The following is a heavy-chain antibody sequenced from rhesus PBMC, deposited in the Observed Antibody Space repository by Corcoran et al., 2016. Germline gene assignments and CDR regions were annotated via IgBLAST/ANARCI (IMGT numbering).Heavy chain of an antibody. Sequence: QVQLQESGPGLVKPSETLSLPCAVSGCSISSGYYSWSGTRQLPGTGLEGSGYITYSGSTSYNPSLKSRVTISRDTSKNQFSLKLSSVTAADTAVYYCARDPTYRGFDYWGQGVLVTVSS. CDR1: GCSISSGYYS. J-gene: IGHJ4*01. D-gene: IGHD1-44*01. CDR2: ITYSGST. V-gene: IGHV4-122*02. CDR3: ARDPTYRGFDY.